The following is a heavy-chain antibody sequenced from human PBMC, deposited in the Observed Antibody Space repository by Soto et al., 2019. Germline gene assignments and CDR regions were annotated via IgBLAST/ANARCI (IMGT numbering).Heavy chain of an antibody. D-gene: IGHD4-17*01. CDR1: SGSISSSNW. V-gene: IGHV4-4*02. CDR2: IYHSGST. J-gene: IGHJ3*02. Sequence: QVQLQESGPGLVKPSGTLSLTCAVSSGSISSSNWWSWVRQPPGKGLEWVGEIYHSGSTNYNPSLKIRVTISVDKSKNQFSLKLSSVTAADTAVYYCARSHDYGDYAGNDAFDIWGQGTMVTVSS. CDR3: ARSHDYGDYAGNDAFDI.